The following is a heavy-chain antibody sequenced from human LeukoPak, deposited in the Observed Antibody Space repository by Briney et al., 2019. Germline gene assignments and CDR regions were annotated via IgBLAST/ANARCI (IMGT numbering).Heavy chain of an antibody. CDR1: GGSISSYY. Sequence: SETLSLTCTVSGGSISSYYWSWIRQPPGKGLEWIGYIYYSGSTNYNPSLKSRVTISVDTSKNQFSLKLSSVTAADTAVYYCASIPRAGGPGYWGQGTLVTVSS. D-gene: IGHD2-2*02. CDR3: ASIPRAGGPGY. CDR2: IYYSGST. J-gene: IGHJ4*02. V-gene: IGHV4-59*08.